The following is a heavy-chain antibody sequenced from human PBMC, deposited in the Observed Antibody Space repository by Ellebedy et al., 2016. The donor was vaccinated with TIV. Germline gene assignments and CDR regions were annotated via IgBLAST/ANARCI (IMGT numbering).Heavy chain of an antibody. CDR1: GGSIRSSTYY. Sequence: MPSETLSLTCTVSGGSIRSSTYYWAWIRQPPGKGLEWLGNIFYSGSAYYNTSLPSRVTMSVDTSKNQFSLKLNSVTAADTAVYFCARAAWTWYIDLWGRGTPVKVSS. J-gene: IGHJ2*01. V-gene: IGHV4-39*07. D-gene: IGHD1-1*01. CDR2: IFYSGSA. CDR3: ARAAWTWYIDL.